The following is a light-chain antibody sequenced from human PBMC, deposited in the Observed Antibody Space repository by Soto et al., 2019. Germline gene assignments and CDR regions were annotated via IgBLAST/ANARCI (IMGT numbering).Light chain of an antibody. V-gene: IGKV1-39*01. CDR2: AAS. CDR1: QSISSW. Sequence: DIQMTQSLSTLSASVVDRVTITCRASQSISSWLAWYQQRPGKAPKLLIYAASSLQSGVPSRFSGGGSGSDFSLTISSLQPEDFATDYCQQSYSTPLTFGGGTKVDIK. J-gene: IGKJ4*01. CDR3: QQSYSTPLT.